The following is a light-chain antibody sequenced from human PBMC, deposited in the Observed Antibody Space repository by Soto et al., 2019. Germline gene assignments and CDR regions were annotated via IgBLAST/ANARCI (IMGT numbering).Light chain of an antibody. CDR3: QQYGSSPPIT. CDR2: DAS. J-gene: IGKJ5*01. V-gene: IGKV3-20*01. Sequence: EIVLTQSPGTLSLSPGERATLSCRASQSVSNKYLAWYQQKPGQAPGLLIYDASRRATGIPARFSGSGSGTDFILTISSLEPEDFAVYYCQQYGSSPPITFGQGTRLEIK. CDR1: QSVSNKY.